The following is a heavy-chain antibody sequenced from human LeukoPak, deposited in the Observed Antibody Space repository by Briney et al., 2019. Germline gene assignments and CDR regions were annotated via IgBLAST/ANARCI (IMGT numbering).Heavy chain of an antibody. Sequence: GGSLRLSCAVSGFTFSNEAMGWVRQPRGGGLEWVSTISPGGGTTYYAESMKGRFTISRDNSKTTLYLEMNSLRVEDTAVYYCTKARSGSSNWALQIFEYWGQGVLVTVSS. V-gene: IGHV3-23*01. J-gene: IGHJ4*02. CDR1: GFTFSNEA. CDR3: TKARSGSSNWALQIFEY. D-gene: IGHD4-11*01. CDR2: ISPGGGTT.